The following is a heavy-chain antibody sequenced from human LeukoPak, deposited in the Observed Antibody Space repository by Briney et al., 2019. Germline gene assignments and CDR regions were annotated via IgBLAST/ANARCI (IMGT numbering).Heavy chain of an antibody. CDR3: ARDRHHLVTSWFDP. J-gene: IGHJ5*02. CDR1: GFTFSSYA. V-gene: IGHV3-30-3*01. Sequence: PGGSLRLSCAASGFTFSSYAMHWVRQAPGKGLEWVAVISYDGSNKYYADSVKGRFTISRDNSKNTLYLQMNSLRAEDTAVYYCARDRHHLVTSWFDPWGQGTLVTVSS. D-gene: IGHD3-16*01. CDR2: ISYDGSNK.